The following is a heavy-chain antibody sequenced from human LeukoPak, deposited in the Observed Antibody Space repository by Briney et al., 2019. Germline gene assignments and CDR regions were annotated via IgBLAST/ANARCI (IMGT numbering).Heavy chain of an antibody. J-gene: IGHJ6*02. CDR3: ATACSGGSCYRVYYYGTDV. Sequence: ASVKVSCKVSGYTLTELSMHWVRQAPGKGLEWMGGFDPEDGETIYAQKFQGRVTMTEDTSTDTAYMELSSLRSEDTAVYYCATACSGGSCYRVYYYGTDVWGQGTTVTVSS. CDR1: GYTLTELS. D-gene: IGHD2-15*01. CDR2: FDPEDGET. V-gene: IGHV1-24*01.